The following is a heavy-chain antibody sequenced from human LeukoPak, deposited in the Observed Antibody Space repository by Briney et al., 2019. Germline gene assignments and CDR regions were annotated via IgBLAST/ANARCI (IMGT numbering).Heavy chain of an antibody. CDR2: ISYGGDNK. Sequence: GGSLRLSCAASGFTFSSYGMHWVRQAPGKGLEWVAFISYGGDNKYYADSVEGRFTISRENSKNTLYLQMNSLRVEDTAVYYCVKPIYYGWGSDYWGQGTLVTVSS. CDR1: GFTFSSYG. J-gene: IGHJ4*02. CDR3: VKPIYYGWGSDY. V-gene: IGHV3-30*18. D-gene: IGHD3-22*01.